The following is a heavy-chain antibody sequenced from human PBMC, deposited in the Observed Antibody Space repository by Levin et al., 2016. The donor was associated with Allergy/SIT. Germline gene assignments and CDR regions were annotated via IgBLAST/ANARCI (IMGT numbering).Heavy chain of an antibody. CDR3: ARLLGYSSDY. V-gene: IGHV5-51*01. CDR1: GYRFTTYW. CDR2: IYPGDSDI. Sequence: GGSLRLSCKGSGYRFTTYWIAWVRQMPGKGLEWMGIIYPGDSDIRYSPSFQGQVTISADKSISTAYLQWSSLKASDTAMYYCARLLGYSSDYWGQGTLVTVSS. D-gene: IGHD1-26*01. J-gene: IGHJ4*02.